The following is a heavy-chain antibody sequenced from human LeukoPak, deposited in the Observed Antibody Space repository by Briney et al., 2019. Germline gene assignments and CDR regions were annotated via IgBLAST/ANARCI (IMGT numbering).Heavy chain of an antibody. V-gene: IGHV4-59*01. CDR2: IYYSGST. CDR1: GGSISSYY. D-gene: IGHD1-26*01. Sequence: PSETLSLTCTVSGGSISSYYWSWIRQPPGKGLEWIGYIYYSGSTNYSPSLKSRVAISVDASKNQFSLRLTSVTAADTAVYYCASSHQYSAYWFDPWGQGTLVTVSS. CDR3: ASSHQYSAYWFDP. J-gene: IGHJ5*02.